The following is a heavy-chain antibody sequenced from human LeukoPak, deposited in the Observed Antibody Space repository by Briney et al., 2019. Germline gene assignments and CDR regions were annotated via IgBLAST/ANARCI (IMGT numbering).Heavy chain of an antibody. CDR3: ASSLRAAALDY. J-gene: IGHJ4*02. D-gene: IGHD6-13*01. CDR2: INHSGST. CDR1: GGSFSGYY. Sequence: PSETLSLTCAVYGGSFSGYYWSWIRQPPGKGLEWIGEINHSGSTNYNPSLKSRVTISVDKSKNQFSLKLSSVTAADTAVYYCASSLRAAALDYWGQGTLVTVSS. V-gene: IGHV4-34*01.